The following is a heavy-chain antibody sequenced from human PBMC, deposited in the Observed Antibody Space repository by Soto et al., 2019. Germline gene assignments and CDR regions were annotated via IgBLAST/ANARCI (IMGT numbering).Heavy chain of an antibody. CDR2: ISYGGST. V-gene: IGHV4-31*03. CDR1: GGSINSGGYC. J-gene: IGHJ4*02. Sequence: QVQLQESGPGLVKPSQTLSLTCTVSGGSINSGGYCWSGIRQHPGKGLDWIGCISYGGSTSYNPSLKSRVTISVDTSKNQFSLKLTSVTAADTAVYDCSRGILVWGQGALITVSS. D-gene: IGHD5-18*01. CDR3: SRGILV.